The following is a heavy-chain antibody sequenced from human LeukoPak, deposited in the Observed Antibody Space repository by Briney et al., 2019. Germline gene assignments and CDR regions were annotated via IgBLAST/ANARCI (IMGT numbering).Heavy chain of an antibody. V-gene: IGHV4-61*02. Sequence: PSETLSLTCTVSGGSISSGGYFWSWIRQPAGKGLEWIGRIYTSGGTNYNPSLNSRVTVSIDTSTNQFSLRLNSVTAADTAVYYCATYCSHTSCHTGGGFQHWGQGTLVTVSS. D-gene: IGHD2-2*02. CDR3: ATYCSHTSCHTGGGFQH. CDR2: IYTSGGT. J-gene: IGHJ1*01. CDR1: GGSISSGGYF.